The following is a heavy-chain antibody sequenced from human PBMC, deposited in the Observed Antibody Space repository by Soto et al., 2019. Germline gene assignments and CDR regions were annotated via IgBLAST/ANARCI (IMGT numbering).Heavy chain of an antibody. V-gene: IGHV3-23*01. D-gene: IGHD2-21*02. J-gene: IGHJ3*02. CDR3: ATYGDIVVVTAIHPGAFDI. Sequence: GGSLRLSCAASGFTFSSYAMSWVRQAPGKGLEWVSAISGSGGSTYYADSVKGRFTISRDNSKNTLYLQMNSLRAEDTAVYYCATYGDIVVVTAIHPGAFDIWGQGTMVT. CDR2: ISGSGGST. CDR1: GFTFSSYA.